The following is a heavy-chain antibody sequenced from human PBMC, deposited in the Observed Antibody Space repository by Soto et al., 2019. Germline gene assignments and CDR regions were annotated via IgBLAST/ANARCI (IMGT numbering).Heavy chain of an antibody. CDR2: IYYTGTT. J-gene: IGHJ4*02. V-gene: IGHV4-31*03. CDR3: ARARLNFSYFFDS. D-gene: IGHD3-16*01. Sequence: QVQLQESGPGLVKPSRTLSLTCTVSGASVRSGAYYWSWIRQHPGKGLEWIGYIYYTGTTYYNPSLKSRVTVSVDTSNNQFSLKVSSVTAADTAVYFCARARLNFSYFFDSWGQGTLVTVSS. CDR1: GASVRSGAYY.